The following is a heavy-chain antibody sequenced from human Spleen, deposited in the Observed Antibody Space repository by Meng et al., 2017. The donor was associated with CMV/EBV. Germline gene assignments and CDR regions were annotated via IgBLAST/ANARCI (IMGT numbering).Heavy chain of an antibody. CDR3: AHSAQVSNYGAYPTPYNWFDP. CDR1: TSGVG. J-gene: IGHJ5*02. CDR2: IYWNDDK. Sequence: TSGVGVGWIRQPPGKALEWLALIYWNDDKRYSPSLKSRLTITKDTSKNQVVLTMTNMDPVDTATYYCAHSAQVSNYGAYPTPYNWFDPWGQGTLVTVSS. D-gene: IGHD4-11*01. V-gene: IGHV2-5*01.